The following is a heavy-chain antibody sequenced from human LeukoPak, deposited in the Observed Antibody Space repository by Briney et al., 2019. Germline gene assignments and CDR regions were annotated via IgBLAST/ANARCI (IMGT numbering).Heavy chain of an antibody. CDR1: GFTFSSYA. Sequence: PGGSLRLSCAASGFTFSSYAMSWVRQAPGKGLEWVSAISGSGGSTYYADSVKGRFTISRENSKNTLYMQMNSLRAEDTAVYYCAKDPSYYYDSSGYIDYWGQGTLVTVSS. D-gene: IGHD3-22*01. J-gene: IGHJ4*02. CDR2: ISGSGGST. V-gene: IGHV3-23*01. CDR3: AKDPSYYYDSSGYIDY.